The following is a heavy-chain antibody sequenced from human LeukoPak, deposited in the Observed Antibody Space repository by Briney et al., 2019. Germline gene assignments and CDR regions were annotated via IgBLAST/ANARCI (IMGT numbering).Heavy chain of an antibody. CDR2: IYTSGST. CDR1: GGSISSHY. V-gene: IGHV4-4*07. J-gene: IGHJ4*02. D-gene: IGHD6-13*01. CDR3: ALGRIAAAGTVDY. Sequence: SETLSLTCTVSGGSISSHYWSWIRQPAGKGLEWIGRIYTSGSTNYNPSLKSRVTMSVDTSKNQSSLKLSSVTAADTAVYYCALGRIAAAGTVDYWGQGTLVTVSS.